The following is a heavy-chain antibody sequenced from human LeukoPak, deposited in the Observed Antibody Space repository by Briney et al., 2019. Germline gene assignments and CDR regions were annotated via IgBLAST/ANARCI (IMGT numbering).Heavy chain of an antibody. V-gene: IGHV3-53*01. J-gene: IGHJ3*02. CDR3: ARDRAMYYDFWSGYLPRADAFDI. CDR2: IYGGGST. Sequence: PGGSLRLSCEASGFTVSSNYMSWVRQAPGKGLEWVSVIYGGGSTYYADSVKGRFTISRDNSKNTLYLQMNSLRAEDTAVYYCARDRAMYYDFWSGYLPRADAFDIWGQGTMVTVSS. CDR1: GFTVSSNY. D-gene: IGHD3-3*01.